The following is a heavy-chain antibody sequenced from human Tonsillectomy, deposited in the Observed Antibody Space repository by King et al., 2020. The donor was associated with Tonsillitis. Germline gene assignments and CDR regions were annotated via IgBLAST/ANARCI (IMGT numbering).Heavy chain of an antibody. Sequence: VQLVESGGGLVKPGGSLRLSCAASGFTFSDFYMSWVRQAPGKGLEWISYISSSSSYTNYADSVRGRFSISRANAKNSLYLQMNSLRADDTAVYYCARVNFGSSGLDAFDIWGQGTMVTVSS. CDR2: ISSSSSYT. J-gene: IGHJ3*02. CDR1: GFTFSDFY. V-gene: IGHV3-11*05. CDR3: ARVNFGSSGLDAFDI. D-gene: IGHD6-25*01.